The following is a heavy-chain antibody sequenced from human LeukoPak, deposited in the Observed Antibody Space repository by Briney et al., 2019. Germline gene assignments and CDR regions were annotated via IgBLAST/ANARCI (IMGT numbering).Heavy chain of an antibody. CDR1: GFTFSNAW. CDR2: IKSKTDGGTT. V-gene: IGHV3-15*01. CDR3: AREGSGWFRFDY. Sequence: GGSLRLSCAASGFTFSNAWMSWVRQAPGKGLEWVGRIKSKTDGGTTDYAAPVKGRFTISRDDSKNTLYLQMNSLKTEDTAVYYCAREGSGWFRFDYWGQGTLVTVSS. D-gene: IGHD6-19*01. J-gene: IGHJ4*02.